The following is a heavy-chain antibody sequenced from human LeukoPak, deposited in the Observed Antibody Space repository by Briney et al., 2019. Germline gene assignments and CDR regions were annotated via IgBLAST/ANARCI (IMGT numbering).Heavy chain of an antibody. J-gene: IGHJ6*02. D-gene: IGHD3-10*01. Sequence: SETLSLTCTVSGGSISGYCWSWIRQPAGKRLEWIGRIYTSGSTNYNPSLKGRVIMSVDTSKNQFSLNLYSVTAADTAVYYCARGLWFGESLPTSDVWGQGTTVTVSS. CDR3: ARGLWFGESLPTSDV. CDR2: IYTSGST. V-gene: IGHV4-4*07. CDR1: GGSISGYC.